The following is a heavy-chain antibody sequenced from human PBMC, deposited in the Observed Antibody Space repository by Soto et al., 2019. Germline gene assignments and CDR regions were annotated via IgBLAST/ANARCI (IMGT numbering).Heavy chain of an antibody. Sequence: QAQLAESGGGVVQPGRALRLSCAASGFTLSDFAMHWVRQAPGKGLEWVALISNDGGYQHYGDSVMGRFTISRDNSKHMLYLQMTSLRLEDTAVYYCARAMPGMDVWGQGTTVTVSS. J-gene: IGHJ6*02. D-gene: IGHD2-2*01. CDR2: ISNDGGYQ. CDR3: ARAMPGMDV. CDR1: GFTLSDFA. V-gene: IGHV3-30-3*01.